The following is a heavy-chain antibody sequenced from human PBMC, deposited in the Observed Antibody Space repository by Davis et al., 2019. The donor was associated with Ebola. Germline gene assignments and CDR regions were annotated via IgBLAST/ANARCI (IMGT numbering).Heavy chain of an antibody. CDR2: IHHSGGT. Sequence: SETLSLTCAVYGGSFSNGDYSWSWIRQPPGRGLEWIGYIHHSGGTYYNPSLRSRLTMSVNTSENQFSLKLTSVTATDTAVYYCARDDLTGLIDSWGQGILVTVSS. V-gene: IGHV4-30-4*08. CDR3: ARDDLTGLIDS. D-gene: IGHD1-20*01. CDR1: GGSFSNGDYS. J-gene: IGHJ4*02.